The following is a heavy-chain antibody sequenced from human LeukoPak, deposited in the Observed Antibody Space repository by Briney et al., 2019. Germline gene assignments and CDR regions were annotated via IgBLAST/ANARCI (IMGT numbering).Heavy chain of an antibody. V-gene: IGHV4-59*01. J-gene: IGHJ3*02. Sequence: SSETLSLTCTVSGGSISSYYWSWIRQPPGKGLEWIGYIYYSGSTNYNPSLKSRVTISVDTSKNQFSLKLSSVTAADTAAYYCARAVEMATMDIWGQGTMVTVSS. CDR1: GGSISSYY. CDR2: IYYSGST. D-gene: IGHD5-24*01. CDR3: ARAVEMATMDI.